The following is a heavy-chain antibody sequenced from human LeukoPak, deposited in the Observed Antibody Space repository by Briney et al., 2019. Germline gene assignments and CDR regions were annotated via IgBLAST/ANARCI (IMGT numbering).Heavy chain of an antibody. J-gene: IGHJ4*02. V-gene: IGHV5-51*01. Sequence: GESLKISCRVSGDGFDNYWIGWVRHMSGEGLQWVAIIHPSSSATHYSPSFQGRVSISADKSISTAYLQWSSLKASDTAIYYCARRYYDSSGYRFDYWGQGTLVTVSS. CDR3: ARRYYDSSGYRFDY. CDR1: GDGFDNYW. CDR2: IHPSSSAT. D-gene: IGHD3-22*01.